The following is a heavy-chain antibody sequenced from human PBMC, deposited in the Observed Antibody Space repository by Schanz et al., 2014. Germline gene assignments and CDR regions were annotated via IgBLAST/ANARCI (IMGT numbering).Heavy chain of an antibody. Sequence: QVQLVQSGAEAKKPGASVQVSCKASGYTFVSYSMHWVRQAPGQGLEWMGIINPSGGGTSYALRFQDRVTVTRDTSRSTVYMELSSLRSEDTAVYYCARDGVDAAAGGNYWGQGTLVTVSS. J-gene: IGHJ4*02. CDR2: INPSGGGT. CDR1: GYTFVSYS. D-gene: IGHD6-13*01. CDR3: ARDGVDAAAGGNY. V-gene: IGHV1-46*03.